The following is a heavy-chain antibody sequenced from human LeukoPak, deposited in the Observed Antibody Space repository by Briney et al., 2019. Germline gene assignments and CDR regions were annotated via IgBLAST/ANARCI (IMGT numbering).Heavy chain of an antibody. CDR2: IYYSGRT. D-gene: IGHD3-10*01. CDR1: GGSISGYY. CDR3: ARSREFRGPFQH. V-gene: IGHV4-59*01. Sequence: SETLSLTCTVSGGSISGYYWSWIRQPPGKGLEWIGDIYYSGRTNFNPSLKSRATISVDTSKNQFSLKLTSVTAADTAVYYCARSREFRGPFQHWGQGTLVTVSS. J-gene: IGHJ1*01.